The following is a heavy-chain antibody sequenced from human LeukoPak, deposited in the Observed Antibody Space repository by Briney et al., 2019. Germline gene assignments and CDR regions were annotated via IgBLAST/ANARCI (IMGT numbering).Heavy chain of an antibody. V-gene: IGHV3-53*01. Sequence: GGSLRLSCAASGFTVSSNYMSWVRQAPGKGLEWVSVIYSGGSTYYADSVKGRFTISRDNSKNTLYLQMNSLRAEDTAVYYCTALNDGDYESDYWGQGTLVTVSS. CDR1: GFTVSSNY. J-gene: IGHJ4*02. CDR2: IYSGGST. D-gene: IGHD4-17*01. CDR3: TALNDGDYESDY.